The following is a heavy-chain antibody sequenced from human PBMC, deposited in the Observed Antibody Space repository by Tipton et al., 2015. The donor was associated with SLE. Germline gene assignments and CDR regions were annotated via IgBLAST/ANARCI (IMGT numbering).Heavy chain of an antibody. V-gene: IGHV3-64D*08. CDR1: GFTFSTYT. D-gene: IGHD2-2*01. Sequence: SLRLSCSASGFTFSTYTMHWVRQSPGKGLECLALISGDGESLYSADSVKGRFTISRDNSKNTLYLQVRSLRPEDTAIYFCVKSDCGSNGCKLLDYWGQGTLVTVFS. CDR3: VKSDCGSNGCKLLDY. CDR2: ISGDGESL. J-gene: IGHJ4*02.